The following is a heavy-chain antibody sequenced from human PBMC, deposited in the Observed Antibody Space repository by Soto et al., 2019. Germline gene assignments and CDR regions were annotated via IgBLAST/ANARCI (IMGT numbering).Heavy chain of an antibody. J-gene: IGHJ5*02. Sequence: SETLSLTCTVSGGSISSYYWSWMRQPAGKGLEWIGRIYTRGSTNYNPSLKSRVTLSVDMSKNQSSLKLSSVTAADTAGYYCATLQREWYSSSSGLGWFDTWGQGTLVTVSS. CDR3: ATLQREWYSSSSGLGWFDT. V-gene: IGHV4-4*07. D-gene: IGHD6-6*01. CDR1: GGSISSYY. CDR2: IYTRGST.